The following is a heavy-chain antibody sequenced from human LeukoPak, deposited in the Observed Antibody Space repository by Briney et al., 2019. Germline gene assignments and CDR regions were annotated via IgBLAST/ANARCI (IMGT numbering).Heavy chain of an antibody. CDR1: GGSISSGSYY. V-gene: IGHV4-61*02. CDR3: ARGRGYSSSSKGIYYYYYYMDV. D-gene: IGHD6-6*01. Sequence: PSETLSLTCPVSGGSISSGSYYWSWIRQPAGKGLEWIGRIYTSGSTNYNPSLKSRVTISVDTSKSQFSLKLSSVTAADTAVYYCARGRGYSSSSKGIYYYYYYMDVWGKGTTVTVSS. J-gene: IGHJ6*03. CDR2: IYTSGST.